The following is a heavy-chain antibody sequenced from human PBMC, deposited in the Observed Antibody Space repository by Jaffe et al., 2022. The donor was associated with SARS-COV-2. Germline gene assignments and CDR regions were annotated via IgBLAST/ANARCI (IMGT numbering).Heavy chain of an antibody. CDR2: IRSKAYGGTT. CDR1: GFTFGDYA. Sequence: EVQLVESGGGLVQPGRSLRLSCTASGFTFGDYAMSWFRQAPGKGLEWVGFIRSKAYGGTTEYAASVKGRFTISRDDSKSIAYLQMNSLKTEDTAVYYCTREGHDQGKEDYYYYMDVWGKGTTVTVSS. V-gene: IGHV3-49*03. CDR3: TREGHDQGKEDYYYYMDV. D-gene: IGHD3-3*01. J-gene: IGHJ6*03.